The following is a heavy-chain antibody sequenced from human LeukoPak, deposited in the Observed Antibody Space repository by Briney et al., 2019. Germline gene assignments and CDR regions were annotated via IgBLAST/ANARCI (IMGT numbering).Heavy chain of an antibody. CDR1: GYSISSGYY. CDR3: ARHSSSWYRDTFDI. Sequence: SETLSLTCAVSGYSISSGYYWGWIRQPPGKGLEWIGSIYHSGSTYYSPSLKSRVTISVDTSENQFSLKLSSVTAADTAVYYCARHSSSWYRDTFDIWGQGTMVTVSS. CDR2: IYHSGST. V-gene: IGHV4-38-2*01. D-gene: IGHD6-13*01. J-gene: IGHJ3*02.